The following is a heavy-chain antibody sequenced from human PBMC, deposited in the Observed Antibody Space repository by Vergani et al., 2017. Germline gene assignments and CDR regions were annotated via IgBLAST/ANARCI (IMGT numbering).Heavy chain of an antibody. CDR2: IRSKANSYAT. CDR1: GFTFSGSA. CDR3: TRHGPGELLSIXFDY. J-gene: IGHJ4*02. Sequence: VQLVESGGGVVQPGRSLRLSCAASGFTFSGSAMHWVRQASGKGLEWVGRIRSKANSYATAYAASVKGRFTISRDDSKNTAYLQMNSLKTEDTAVYYCTRHGPGELLSIXFDYWGQGTLVTVSS. V-gene: IGHV3-73*01. D-gene: IGHD3-10*01.